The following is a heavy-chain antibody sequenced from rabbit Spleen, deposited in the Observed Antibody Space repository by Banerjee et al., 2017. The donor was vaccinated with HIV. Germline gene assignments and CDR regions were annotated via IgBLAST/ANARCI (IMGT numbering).Heavy chain of an antibody. Sequence: QSLEESGGDLVKPGASLTLTCTASGVSFSSSSYVCWVRQAPGKGLEWIACIDAGSSGFTYFATWAKGRFTCSKTSSTTVTLQMTRLTAADTATYFCARDTSSSFSSYGMDRWGPGTLV. J-gene: IGHJ6*01. CDR3: ARDTSSSFSSYGMDR. V-gene: IGHV1S40*01. D-gene: IGHD1-1*01. CDR1: GVSFSSSSY. CDR2: IDAGSSGFT.